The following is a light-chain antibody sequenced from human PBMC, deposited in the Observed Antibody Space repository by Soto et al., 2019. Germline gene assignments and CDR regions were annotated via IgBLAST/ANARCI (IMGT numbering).Light chain of an antibody. CDR3: SSYTGSTNLV. J-gene: IGLJ2*01. V-gene: IGLV2-14*03. CDR1: SSDSRGYNY. Sequence: QSVLTQPASVSGSPGQSITISCSGTSSDSRGYNYVSWYQQHPGKAPKLLIYEVSNRPSGLSSRFSGSKSGDTASLTISGLQAEDEADYYCSSYTGSTNLVFGGGTKLTVL. CDR2: EVS.